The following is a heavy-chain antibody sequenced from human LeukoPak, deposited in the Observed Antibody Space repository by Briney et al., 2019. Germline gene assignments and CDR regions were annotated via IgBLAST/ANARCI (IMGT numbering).Heavy chain of an antibody. Sequence: TGGSLRLSCAASGFTFSSYAMSWVRQAPGKGLEWVSAISGSGGSTYYADSVKGRFTISRDNSKNTLYLQMNSLRAEDTAVYYCARLGGELESGYGMDVWGQGTTVTVSS. J-gene: IGHJ6*02. V-gene: IGHV3-23*01. CDR2: ISGSGGST. CDR3: ARLGGELESGYGMDV. CDR1: GFTFSSYA. D-gene: IGHD1-26*01.